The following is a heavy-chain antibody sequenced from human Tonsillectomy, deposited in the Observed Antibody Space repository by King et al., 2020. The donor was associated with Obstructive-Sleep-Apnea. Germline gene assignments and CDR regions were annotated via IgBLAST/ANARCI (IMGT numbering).Heavy chain of an antibody. J-gene: IGHJ6*02. Sequence: VQLVESGAEVKKPGSSVKVSCTASGGTFRNYAINWVRQAPGQGLDWMGGIIPIFGTANYAQKFQGRVTVTADESTSTAYMELSSLRADDTAVYYCAATYYYDSSGYYREYYYGMDVWGQGTTVTVSS. CDR2: IIPIFGTA. D-gene: IGHD3-22*01. CDR3: AATYYYDSSGYYREYYYGMDV. V-gene: IGHV1-69*01. CDR1: GGTFRNYA.